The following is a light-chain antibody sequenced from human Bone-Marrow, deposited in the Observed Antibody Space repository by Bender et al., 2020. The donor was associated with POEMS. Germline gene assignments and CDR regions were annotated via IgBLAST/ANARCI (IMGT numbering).Light chain of an antibody. CDR3: CSYANSRTYV. CDR2: EGS. V-gene: IGLV2-23*01. J-gene: IGLJ1*01. CDR1: SSDVGGYNY. Sequence: QSALTQPPSASGSPGQSVTISCTGTSSDVGGYNYVSWFQQHPGKTPKVIVYEGSKRPTGVSTRFSGSKSGNTASLTISGLQADDEADYYCCSYANSRTYVFGTGTKVTVL.